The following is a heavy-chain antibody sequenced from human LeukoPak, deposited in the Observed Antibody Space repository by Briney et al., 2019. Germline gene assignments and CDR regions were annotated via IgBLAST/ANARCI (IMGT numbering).Heavy chain of an antibody. D-gene: IGHD3-10*01. CDR2: MNPIKGST. CDR1: GGTFSSYA. CDR3: VRDGEGVAISVNFWFDP. Sequence: ASVKVSCKASGGTFSSYAISWVRQAPGQGLEWMGWMNPIKGSTGYARKFRGRVTMTRDTSTSTAYMELWSLTSEDTAVYYCVRDGEGVAISVNFWFDPWGQGTLVTVSS. V-gene: IGHV1-8*02. J-gene: IGHJ5*02.